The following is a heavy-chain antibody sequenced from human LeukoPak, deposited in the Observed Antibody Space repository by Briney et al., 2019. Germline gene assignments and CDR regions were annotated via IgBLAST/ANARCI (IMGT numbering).Heavy chain of an antibody. CDR1: GGSISSYY. V-gene: IGHV4-4*09. Sequence: SETLSLTCTVSGGSISSYYWSWIRQPPGKGLEWIGYIYNSGSTSYSPSLKSRVTISVDTSKNQFSLKLSSVTAADTAVYYCAAITGTKSGALDSWGRGTMVTVSS. CDR3: AAITGTKSGALDS. D-gene: IGHD1-7*01. J-gene: IGHJ3*02. CDR2: IYNSGST.